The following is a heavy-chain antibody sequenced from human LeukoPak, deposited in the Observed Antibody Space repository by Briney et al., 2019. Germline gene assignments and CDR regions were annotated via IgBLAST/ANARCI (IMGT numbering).Heavy chain of an antibody. CDR2: MNPNSGNT. CDR3: ARGTRGEPFYNYYGMDV. V-gene: IGHV1-8*01. D-gene: IGHD1-14*01. J-gene: IGHJ6*02. Sequence: ASVKVSCKASGYTFTSYDINWVRQATGQGLEWMGWMNPNSGNTGYAQKFQGRVTMTRNTSISTAYMELSSLRSEDTAVYYCARGTRGEPFYNYYGMDVWGQGTTVTVSS. CDR1: GYTFTSYD.